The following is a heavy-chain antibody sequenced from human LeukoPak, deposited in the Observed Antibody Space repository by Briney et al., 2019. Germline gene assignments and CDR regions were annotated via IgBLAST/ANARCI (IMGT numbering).Heavy chain of an antibody. D-gene: IGHD1-26*01. V-gene: IGHV3-21*01. CDR1: GFTFSSYS. Sequence: GGSLRLSCAASGFTFSSYSMNWVRQAPGKGLEWVSSISSSSSYIYYADSVKGRFTISRDNAKNSLYLQMNSLRAEDTTVYYCARGWGGSFDFDYWGQGTLVTVSS. J-gene: IGHJ4*02. CDR3: ARGWGGSFDFDY. CDR2: ISSSSSYI.